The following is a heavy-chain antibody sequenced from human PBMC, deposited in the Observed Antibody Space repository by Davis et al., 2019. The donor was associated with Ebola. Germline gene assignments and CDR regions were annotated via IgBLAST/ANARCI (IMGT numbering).Heavy chain of an antibody. CDR1: GGSFSGFS. D-gene: IGHD3-3*01. V-gene: IGHV4-34*01. CDR2: INHSGGT. CDR3: ARGRVYYEFWSGYHAFDY. Sequence: MPSETLSLTCAVSGGSFSGFSWSWIRQSPGKGLEWIGEINHSGGTNYNPSLKSRLTMSVDTSKNQFSLQLSSVTAADAAMYYCARGRVYYEFWSGYHAFDYWGQGTLVSVSS. J-gene: IGHJ4*02.